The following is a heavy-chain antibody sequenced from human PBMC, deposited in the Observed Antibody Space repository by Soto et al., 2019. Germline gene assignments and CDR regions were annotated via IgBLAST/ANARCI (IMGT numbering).Heavy chain of an antibody. J-gene: IGHJ4*02. CDR1: GFTFSSYG. CDR2: IWYDGSNK. CDR3: ARVTKDRGVIHFDY. V-gene: IGHV3-33*01. D-gene: IGHD3-10*01. Sequence: PGGSLRLSCAASGFTFSSYGMHWVRQAPGKGLEWVAVIWYDGSNKYYADSVKGRFTISRDNSKNTLYLQMNSLRAEDTAVYYCARVTKDRGVIHFDYWGQGTLVTVSS.